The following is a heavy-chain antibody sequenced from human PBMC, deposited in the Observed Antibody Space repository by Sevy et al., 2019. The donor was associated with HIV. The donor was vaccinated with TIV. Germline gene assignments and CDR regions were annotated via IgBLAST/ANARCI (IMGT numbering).Heavy chain of an antibody. V-gene: IGHV3-33*01. Sequence: GGSLRLSCVASGFIFSNYGMHWVRQAPGKGLEWVAVMWSDGGIEYYADSVKGRFTISRDNSKNTLYLQMNSLRGEDTAMYDWARIHDSSGDIRRSLYYYGMDVWGQGTTVTVSS. CDR3: ARIHDSSGDIRRSLYYYGMDV. CDR2: MWSDGGIE. CDR1: GFIFSNYG. D-gene: IGHD3-22*01. J-gene: IGHJ6*02.